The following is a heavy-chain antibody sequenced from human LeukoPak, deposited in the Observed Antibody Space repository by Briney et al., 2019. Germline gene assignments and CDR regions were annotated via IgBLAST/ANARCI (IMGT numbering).Heavy chain of an antibody. Sequence: PSENLSLTCAVSGGSISSGGYSWSWIRQPPGKGLEWIGYIYYSGSTYYNPSLKSRVTISVDTSKNQFSLKLSSVTAADTAVYYCARDTRRAFDIWGQGTMVTVSS. CDR2: IYYSGST. J-gene: IGHJ3*02. V-gene: IGHV4-30-4*07. CDR1: GGSISSGGYS. CDR3: ARDTRRAFDI.